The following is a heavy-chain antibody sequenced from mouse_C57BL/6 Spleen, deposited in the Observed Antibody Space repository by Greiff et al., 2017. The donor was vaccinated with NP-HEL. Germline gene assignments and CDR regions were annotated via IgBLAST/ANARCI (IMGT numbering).Heavy chain of an antibody. CDR3: ARHEVGYYYGSSLYAMDY. V-gene: IGHV1-62-2*01. J-gene: IGHJ4*01. D-gene: IGHD1-1*01. Sequence: QVQLQQSGAELVKPGASVKLSCKASGYTFTEYTIHWVKQRSGQGLEWIGWFYPGSGSIKYNEKFKDKATLTADKSSSTVYMELSRLTSEDSAVYFCARHEVGYYYGSSLYAMDYWGQGTSVTVSS. CDR2: FYPGSGSI. CDR1: GYTFTEYT.